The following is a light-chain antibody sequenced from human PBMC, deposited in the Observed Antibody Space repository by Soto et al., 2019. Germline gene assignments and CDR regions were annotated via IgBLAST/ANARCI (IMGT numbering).Light chain of an antibody. Sequence: SVLTQPRSVSGSPGQSITISCTGTSSDVGGYNYVSWYQQHPGKAPKLMIYEVSNRLSGVSNRFSGSKSGNTASLTISGLQAEDEADYYCSSYTSSSTPYVFGTGTKVTVL. V-gene: IGLV2-14*01. CDR2: EVS. J-gene: IGLJ1*01. CDR3: SSYTSSSTPYV. CDR1: SSDVGGYNY.